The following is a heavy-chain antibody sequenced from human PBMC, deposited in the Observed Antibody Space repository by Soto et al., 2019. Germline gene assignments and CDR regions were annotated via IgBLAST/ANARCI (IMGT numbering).Heavy chain of an antibody. CDR3: ARGSQLERDAFDI. J-gene: IGHJ3*02. Sequence: QVQLQESGPGLVKPSQTLSLTCTVSGVSISSGGYYWSWIRQHPGKGLEWIGYIYYTGSTYYNPSLKSRVTMSLDTSKNKFSRKLSFVTGADTAVYYCARGSQLERDAFDIWGQGTMVTFSS. CDR2: IYYTGST. D-gene: IGHD1-1*01. CDR1: GVSISSGGYY. V-gene: IGHV4-31*03.